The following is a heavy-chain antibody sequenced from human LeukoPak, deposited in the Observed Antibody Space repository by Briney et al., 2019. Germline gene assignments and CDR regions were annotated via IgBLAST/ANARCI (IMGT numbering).Heavy chain of an antibody. D-gene: IGHD3-10*01. CDR3: ARVGYYARMGAFDI. CDR2: IKEDGGEK. Sequence: GRSLRLSCAPSGFTFSRYWMSWVRQAPGKGLEWVADIKEDGGEKNYVDSVKGRFTISRDNAKNSLYLQMNSLRAEDTAVYYCARVGYYARMGAFDIWGQGTMVTVSS. CDR1: GFTFSRYW. J-gene: IGHJ3*02. V-gene: IGHV3-7*01.